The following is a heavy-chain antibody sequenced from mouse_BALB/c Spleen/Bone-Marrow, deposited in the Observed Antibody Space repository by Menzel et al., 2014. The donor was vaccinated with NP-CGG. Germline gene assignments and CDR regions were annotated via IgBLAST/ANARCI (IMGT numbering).Heavy chain of an antibody. CDR3: ATARATSYAMDY. CDR1: GYTFTSYW. Sequence: SGAELVKPGASVKLSCKASGYTFTSYWMHWVKQRPGQGLEWIGEIDPSDSYTNYNQKFKGKATLTVDKSSSTAYMQLSSLTSEDSAVYCCATARATSYAMDYWGQGTSVTVSS. J-gene: IGHJ4*01. CDR2: IDPSDSYT. V-gene: IGHV1-69*02. D-gene: IGHD3-1*01.